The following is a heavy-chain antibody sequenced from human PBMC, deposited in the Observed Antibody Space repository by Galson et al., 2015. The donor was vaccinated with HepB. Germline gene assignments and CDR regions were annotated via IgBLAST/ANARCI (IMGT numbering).Heavy chain of an antibody. V-gene: IGHV1-24*01. Sequence: SVKVSCKVSGYTLTELSMHWVRQAPGKGLEWMGGFDPEDGETIYAQKFQGRVTMTEDTSTDTAYMELSSLRSEDTAVYYCATDPPGYYYDSSGSWGQGTLVTVSS. D-gene: IGHD3-22*01. CDR1: GYTLTELS. CDR2: FDPEDGET. J-gene: IGHJ4*02. CDR3: ATDPPGYYYDSSGS.